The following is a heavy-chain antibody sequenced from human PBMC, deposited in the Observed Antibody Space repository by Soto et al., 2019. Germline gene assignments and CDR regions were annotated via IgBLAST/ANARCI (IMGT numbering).Heavy chain of an antibody. CDR1: GGSISSYY. Sequence: PSETLSLTCTVSGGSISSYYWSWIRQPPGKGLEWIGYIYYSGSTNYNPSLKSRVTISVDTSKNQFSLKLSSVTAADTAVCYCARVIMTTVTLDAFDIWGQGTMVTVSS. CDR2: IYYSGST. CDR3: ARVIMTTVTLDAFDI. V-gene: IGHV4-59*01. J-gene: IGHJ3*02. D-gene: IGHD4-17*01.